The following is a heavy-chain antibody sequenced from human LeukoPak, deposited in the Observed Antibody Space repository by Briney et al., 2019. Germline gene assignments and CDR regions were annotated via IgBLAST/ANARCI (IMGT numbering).Heavy chain of an antibody. D-gene: IGHD3-9*01. CDR3: AGGLRYYDILTGYYTYYFHY. V-gene: IGHV4-34*01. Sequence: SETLSLTRAVYVGSFSGYYWSGMRQPPGKGLECRGEINHYESPNYNPSHQRRVTISLDTSKNQLSLKLSSLTAADTAVYYCAGGLRYYDILTGYYTYYFHYWGQGTLVTVSS. CDR1: VGSFSGYY. CDR2: INHYESP. J-gene: IGHJ4*02.